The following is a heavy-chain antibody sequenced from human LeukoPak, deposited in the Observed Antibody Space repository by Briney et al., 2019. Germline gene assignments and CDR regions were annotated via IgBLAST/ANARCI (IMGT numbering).Heavy chain of an antibody. D-gene: IGHD3-3*01. V-gene: IGHV4-59*01. Sequence: SETLSLTCTVSGGSISNYYWSWIRQPHGKGLEWIGYIYYSGSTNYNPSLKSRVTISVDRSKNQFSLKLSSVAAADTAVYYCARSYDTNFDYWGQGTLVTVSS. J-gene: IGHJ4*02. CDR2: IYYSGST. CDR3: ARSYDTNFDY. CDR1: GGSISNYY.